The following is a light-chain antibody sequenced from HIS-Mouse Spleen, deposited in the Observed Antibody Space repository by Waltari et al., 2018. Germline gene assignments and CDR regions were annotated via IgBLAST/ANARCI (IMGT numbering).Light chain of an antibody. Sequence: QSALTQPASVSGSPGQSITISCTGTSSDVGGYNYVSWYQQHPGKAPNLMIYEVSNRPSGVSTRFSGSKSGNTASLTISGLQAEDEADYYCSSYTSSSTFFGTGTKVTVL. V-gene: IGLV2-14*01. CDR1: SSDVGGYNY. CDR2: EVS. J-gene: IGLJ1*01. CDR3: SSYTSSSTF.